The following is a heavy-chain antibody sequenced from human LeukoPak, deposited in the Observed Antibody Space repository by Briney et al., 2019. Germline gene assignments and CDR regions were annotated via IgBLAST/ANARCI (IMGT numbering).Heavy chain of an antibody. J-gene: IGHJ6*03. D-gene: IGHD3-3*01. CDR2: IYYSGST. Sequence: SETLSLTCTVSGGSISSGDYYWSWIRQPPGKGLEWIGYIYYSGSTYYNPSLKSRVTISVDTSKNQFSLKLSSVTATDTAVYYCARLPNLFWGGYYYYYYMDVWGKGTTVTVSS. CDR3: ARLPNLFWGGYYYYYYMDV. V-gene: IGHV4-30-4*08. CDR1: GGSISSGDYY.